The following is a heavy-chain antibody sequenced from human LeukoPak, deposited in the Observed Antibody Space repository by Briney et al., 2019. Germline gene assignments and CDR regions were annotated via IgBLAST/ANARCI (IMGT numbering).Heavy chain of an antibody. CDR2: ISGSASST. CDR3: AKTWTGNIVSPFDI. D-gene: IGHD3/OR15-3a*01. V-gene: IGHV3-23*01. Sequence: GGSLRLSCAASGFTFSSYAMNWVRQAPGKGLEWVSGISGSASSTYYADSAKGRFSISRDNSKNTLYLQMNSLRAEDTAVYYCAKTWTGNIVSPFDIWGQGTMVTVSS. J-gene: IGHJ3*02. CDR1: GFTFSSYA.